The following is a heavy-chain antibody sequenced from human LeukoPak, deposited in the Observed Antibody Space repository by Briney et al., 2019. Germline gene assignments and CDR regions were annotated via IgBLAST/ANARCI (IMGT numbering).Heavy chain of an antibody. Sequence: GGSLRLSCAASGFTFNTYSMSWVRQAPGKGLEWVAIISRTSESIFYADSVKGRFTISRDNAKNSLYLQMNSLRVEDTAVYNCARCTTGRTFGSLREIKRSREIDYWGQGTLVTVSS. CDR2: ISRTSESI. CDR1: GFTFNTYS. J-gene: IGHJ4*02. D-gene: IGHD1-1*01. V-gene: IGHV3-21*01. CDR3: ARCTTGRTFGSLREIKRSREIDY.